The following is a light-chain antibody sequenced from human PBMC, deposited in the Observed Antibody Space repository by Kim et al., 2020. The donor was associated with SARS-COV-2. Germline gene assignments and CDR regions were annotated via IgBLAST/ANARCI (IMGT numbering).Light chain of an antibody. Sequence: SASVGDRVAITCRASQSIASYLTWYQQKPGKVPKLLIYAASSLQSGVPSRFSGSGSGTDFTLTISSLQPEDFATYYCQQSYSTPLTFGGGTKVEI. J-gene: IGKJ4*01. CDR2: AAS. V-gene: IGKV1-39*01. CDR1: QSIASY. CDR3: QQSYSTPLT.